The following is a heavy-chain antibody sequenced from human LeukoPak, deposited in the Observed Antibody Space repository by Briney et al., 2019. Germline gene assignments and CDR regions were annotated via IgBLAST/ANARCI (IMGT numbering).Heavy chain of an antibody. Sequence: GGSLRLSCAASGFTFSRAWMSWLRQAPGKGLEWVSTVYGGGNTAYADSVKGRFTISRDTSKNTLLLQMNSLRAEDTALYFCVRERFGAIVENWGQGALVIVSS. V-gene: IGHV3-53*01. J-gene: IGHJ4*02. D-gene: IGHD5-24*01. CDR3: VRERFGAIVEN. CDR1: GFTFSRAW. CDR2: VYGGGNT.